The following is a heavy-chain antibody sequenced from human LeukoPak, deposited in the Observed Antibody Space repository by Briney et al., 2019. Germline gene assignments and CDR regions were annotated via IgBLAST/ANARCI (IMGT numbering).Heavy chain of an antibody. J-gene: IGHJ1*01. CDR1: GGSISSYY. CDR2: IYHSGST. V-gene: IGHV4-39*07. CDR3: ARGGSSGWSYFQH. Sequence: SETLSLTCTVSGGSISSYYWGWIRQPPGKGLEWIGSIYHSGSTYYNPSLKSRVTISVDTSKNQFSLKLSSVTAADTAVYYCARGGSSGWSYFQHWGQGTLVTVSS. D-gene: IGHD6-19*01.